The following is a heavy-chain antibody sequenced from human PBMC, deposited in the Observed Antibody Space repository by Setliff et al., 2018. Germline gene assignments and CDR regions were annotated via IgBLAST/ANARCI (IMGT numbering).Heavy chain of an antibody. Sequence: GASVKVSCKASGGTFSNYAISWVRQAPGQGLEWMGGIIPMFRSGNYAQRFQGRVTITADESTSTVYMELTSLRAEDTAVYYCARGKMDVVAAGGKYCAMDVWGQGTAVTVSS. V-gene: IGHV1-69*13. CDR2: IIPMFRSG. CDR3: ARGKMDVVAAGGKYCAMDV. CDR1: GGTFSNYA. J-gene: IGHJ6*02. D-gene: IGHD6-13*01.